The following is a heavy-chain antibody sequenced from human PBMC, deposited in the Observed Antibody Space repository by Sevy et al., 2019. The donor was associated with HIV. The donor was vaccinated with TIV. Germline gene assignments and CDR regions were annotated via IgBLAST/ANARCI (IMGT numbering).Heavy chain of an antibody. Sequence: GGSLRLSCAVSEFTFSSYSMNWIRQAPGKGLEWVSSISSSNNYMDYADSVKGRFTISRDNAKNSLYLQMNSLSVEDTAVYYCANSPGRRDAFDIWGRGTMVTVSS. J-gene: IGHJ3*02. CDR1: EFTFSSYS. CDR3: ANSPGRRDAFDI. V-gene: IGHV3-21*01. CDR2: ISSSNNYM.